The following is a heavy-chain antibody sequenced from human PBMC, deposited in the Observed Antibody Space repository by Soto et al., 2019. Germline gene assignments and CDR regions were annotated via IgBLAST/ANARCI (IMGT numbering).Heavy chain of an antibody. CDR1: GFTFSSYS. Sequence: GGSLRLSCAASGFTFSSYSMNWVRQAPGKGLEWVSSISSSSSYIYYADSVKGRFTISRDNAKNSLYLQMNSLRAEDTAVYYCARAREVVAATFDAFDIWGQGTMVTVSS. V-gene: IGHV3-21*01. J-gene: IGHJ3*02. CDR3: ARAREVVAATFDAFDI. D-gene: IGHD2-15*01. CDR2: ISSSSSYI.